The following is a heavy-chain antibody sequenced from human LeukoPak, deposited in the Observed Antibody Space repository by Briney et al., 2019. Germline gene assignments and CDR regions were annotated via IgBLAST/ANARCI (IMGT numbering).Heavy chain of an antibody. J-gene: IGHJ6*02. V-gene: IGHV4-34*01. CDR1: GGSFSGYY. CDR3: GRGRNVYDFWGVYYRGTPYYSNGRDV. D-gene: IGHD3-3*01. CDR2: INHSGST. Sequence: SETLSLTCAVYGGSFSGYYWSWIRQPPGKGLEWIGEINHSGSTNYNPSLKSRVTISVDTSKNQFSLKLSSVTAADTAVYYCGRGRNVYDFWGVYYRGTPYYSNGRDVWGQGPRSPSP.